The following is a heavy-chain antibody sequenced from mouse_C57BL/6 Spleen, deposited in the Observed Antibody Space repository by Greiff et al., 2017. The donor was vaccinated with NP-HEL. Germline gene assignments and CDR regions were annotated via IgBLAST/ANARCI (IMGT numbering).Heavy chain of an antibody. CDR2: ISYDGSN. J-gene: IGHJ2*01. V-gene: IGHV3-6*01. Sequence: VQLQQSGPGLVKPSQSLSLTCSVTGYSITSGYYWNWIRQFPGNKLEWMGYISYDGSNNYNPSLKNRISITRDTSKNQFFLKLNSVTTEDTATYYCAKGGTYYSKGGYFDYWGQGTTLTVSS. D-gene: IGHD2-5*01. CDR1: GYSITSGYY. CDR3: AKGGTYYSKGGYFDY.